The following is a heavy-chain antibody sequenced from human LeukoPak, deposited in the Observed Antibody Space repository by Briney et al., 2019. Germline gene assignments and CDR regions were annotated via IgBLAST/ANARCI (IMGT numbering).Heavy chain of an antibody. CDR2: FDPEDGET. V-gene: IGHV1-24*01. Sequence: VSVKVSCKVSGYTLTELSMHWVRQAPGKGLEWMGGFDPEDGETIYAQKFQGRVTMTEDTSTDTAYMELSSLRSEDTAVYYCATGPPSTTVTTVWGQGTMVTVSS. D-gene: IGHD4-17*01. CDR3: ATGPPSTTVTTV. J-gene: IGHJ3*01. CDR1: GYTLTELS.